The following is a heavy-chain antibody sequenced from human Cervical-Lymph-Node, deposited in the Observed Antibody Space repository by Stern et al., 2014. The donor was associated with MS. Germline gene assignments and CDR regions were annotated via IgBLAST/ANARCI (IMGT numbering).Heavy chain of an antibody. CDR2: ISWYSTTE. CDR3: AKGRSQYLCMDA. CDR1: GFNFDDYV. D-gene: IGHD2-2*02. J-gene: IGHJ6*02. Sequence: EVQLLESGGVVVQPGGSLRISCEATGFNFDDYVMHWVREATGKGLEWVSLISWYSTTEYYTDSVKGRFTISRDSNTDFLYLKMTGLRPEDTALYYCAKGRSQYLCMDAWGQGTTVIVSS. V-gene: IGHV3-43*01.